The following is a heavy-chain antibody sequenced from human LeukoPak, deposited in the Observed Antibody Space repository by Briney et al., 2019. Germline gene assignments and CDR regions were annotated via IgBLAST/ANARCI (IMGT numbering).Heavy chain of an antibody. D-gene: IGHD6-19*01. Sequence: KTSETLSLTCTVSRGSISSYYWSWIRQPPGKGLEWIGYVYYSGSTKYNPSLKSRVAISVDTSKSQFSLKLSSVTAADTAVYYCAHRSDWYGGWFDPWGQGTQVTVSS. J-gene: IGHJ5*02. CDR2: VYYSGST. V-gene: IGHV4-59*08. CDR3: AHRSDWYGGWFDP. CDR1: RGSISSYY.